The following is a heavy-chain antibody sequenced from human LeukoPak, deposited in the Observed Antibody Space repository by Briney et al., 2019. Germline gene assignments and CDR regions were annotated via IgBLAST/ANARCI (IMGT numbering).Heavy chain of an antibody. CDR1: GFTFSSYS. D-gene: IGHD6-19*01. CDR3: ASARIAVAGSADY. CDR2: ISSSSSYI. V-gene: IGHV3-21*01. Sequence: GGSLRLSCAASGFTFSSYSMNWVRQAPGKGLEWVSSISSSSSYIYYADSVKGRFTISRDNAKNSLYLQMNSLRAEDTAVYYCASARIAVAGSADYWGQGTLVTVSS. J-gene: IGHJ4*02.